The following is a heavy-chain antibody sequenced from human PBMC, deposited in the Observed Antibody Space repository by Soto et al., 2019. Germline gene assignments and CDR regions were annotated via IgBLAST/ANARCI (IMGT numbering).Heavy chain of an antibody. V-gene: IGHV4-59*01. CDR2: IYYSGST. Sequence: ETLSLTCPGSGGSISSYYWSWIRQPPGKGLEWIGYIYYSGSTNYNPSLKSRVTISVDTSKNQFSLKLSSVTAADTAVYYCAREYPEGAFDIWGQGTMVTV. D-gene: IGHD2-2*01. J-gene: IGHJ3*02. CDR3: AREYPEGAFDI. CDR1: GGSISSYY.